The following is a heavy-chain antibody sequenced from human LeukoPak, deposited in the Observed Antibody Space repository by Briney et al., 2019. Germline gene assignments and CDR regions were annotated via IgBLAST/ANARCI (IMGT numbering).Heavy chain of an antibody. CDR2: IYYSGST. D-gene: IGHD1-14*01. V-gene: IGHV4-39*01. J-gene: IGHJ4*02. CDR3: ARHGLITGYFDY. CDR1: GGSISSSSYY. Sequence: SETLSLTCTVSGGSISSSSYYWGWIRQPPGKGLEWIGSIYYSGSTYYNPSLKSRVTISVDTSKNQFSLKLSSVTAADTSVYYCARHGLITGYFDYWGQGTLVTVSS.